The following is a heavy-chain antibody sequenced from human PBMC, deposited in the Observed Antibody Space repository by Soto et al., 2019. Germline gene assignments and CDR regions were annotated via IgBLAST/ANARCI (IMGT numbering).Heavy chain of an antibody. D-gene: IGHD6-25*01. V-gene: IGHV1-69*01. CDR1: GGTFNNFA. CDR2: IMPVFHTT. Sequence: QVRLVQSGAEVKKPGSSVKVSCQASGGTFNNFAFTWVRQAPGQGLEWLGGIMPVFHTTNIAQTFQDRITIIADDFTNTVYMEMTSLRFDDTAVYYCATATISPVSATLYHYGMDVWGRGTTVTVSS. CDR3: ATATISPVSATLYHYGMDV. J-gene: IGHJ6*02.